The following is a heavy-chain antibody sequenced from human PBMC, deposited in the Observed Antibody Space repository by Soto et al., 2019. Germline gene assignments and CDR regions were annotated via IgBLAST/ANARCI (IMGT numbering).Heavy chain of an antibody. J-gene: IGHJ1*01. CDR2: IIPMFGTA. V-gene: IGHV1-69*01. CDR1: GGTLHTFA. CDR3: ARFSPPRGYYAD. Sequence: QVQLVQSVAEVKKPGSSVQVSCLASGGTLHTFAISWVRQAPGQGLEYMGGIIPMFGTAHYAQKFQGRVTISADASTRTVYMELSSLRSDDTAVYYCARFSPPRGYYADWGQGKLVTVSS. D-gene: IGHD3-22*01.